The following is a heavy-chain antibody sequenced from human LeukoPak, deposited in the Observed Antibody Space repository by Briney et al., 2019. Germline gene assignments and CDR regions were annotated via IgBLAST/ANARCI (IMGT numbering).Heavy chain of an antibody. CDR2: ISSSSSYI. V-gene: IGHV3-21*01. CDR3: ARLAAAAGPWYLGY. Sequence: KPGGSLRLSCAASGFTFSSYSMNWVRQAPGKGLEWVSSISSSSSYIYYADSVKGRFTISRDNAKNSLYLQMNSLRAEDTAVYYCARLAAAAGPWYLGYWGQGTLVTVSS. CDR1: GFTFSSYS. D-gene: IGHD6-13*01. J-gene: IGHJ4*02.